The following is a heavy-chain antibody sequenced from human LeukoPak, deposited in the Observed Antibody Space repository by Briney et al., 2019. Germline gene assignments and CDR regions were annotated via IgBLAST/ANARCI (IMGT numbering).Heavy chain of an antibody. CDR2: IRFDGSKT. CDR1: GFSFSSYG. V-gene: IGHV3-30*02. Sequence: GGSLRLSCAASGFSFSSYGMHWVRQAPGKGLEWVAFIRFDGSKTYYADSVKGRFTISRDNSKNTVYLQMNSLRVEDTAVYNCASNYCSSTSCYIYYYYMDVWGKGTTVTVSS. CDR3: ASNYCSSTSCYIYYYYMDV. J-gene: IGHJ6*03. D-gene: IGHD2-2*02.